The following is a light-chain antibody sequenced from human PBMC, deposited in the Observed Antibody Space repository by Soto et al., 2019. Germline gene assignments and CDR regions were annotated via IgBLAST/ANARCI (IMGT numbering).Light chain of an antibody. CDR3: RSYASGSTRV. Sequence: QSALTQPASVSGSPGQSITISCTGTSSDVGGYNYVSWYQQHPGKAPKLMIYDVSHRPSGVSNRVSGSKSDNTASVTISVSQAEDEADYYYRSYASGSTRVFGTGTKVTVL. CDR2: DVS. V-gene: IGLV2-14*01. CDR1: SSDVGGYNY. J-gene: IGLJ1*01.